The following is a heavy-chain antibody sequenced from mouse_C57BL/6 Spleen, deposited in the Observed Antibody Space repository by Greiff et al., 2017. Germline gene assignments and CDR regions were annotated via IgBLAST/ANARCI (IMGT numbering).Heavy chain of an antibody. J-gene: IGHJ1*03. CDR2: INPSNGGT. CDR1: GYTFTSYW. V-gene: IGHV1-53*01. D-gene: IGHD2-2*01. Sequence: QVQLQQPGTELVKPGASVKLSCKASGYTFTSYWMHWVKQRPGQGLEWIGNINPSNGGTNYNEQFKSKAPLTVDKSSSTAYMQLSSLTSEDSAVYYCAREGYHWYCDVWGTGTTVTVSS. CDR3: AREGYHWYCDV.